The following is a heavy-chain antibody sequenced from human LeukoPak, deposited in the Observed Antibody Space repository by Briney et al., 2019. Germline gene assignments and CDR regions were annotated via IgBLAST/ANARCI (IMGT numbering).Heavy chain of an antibody. V-gene: IGHV4-39*01. D-gene: IGHD1-1*01. CDR3: ARRGPYTDCFDY. CDR2: IHYSGST. CDR1: GGSISSTFYY. Sequence: PSETLSLTCTVSGGSISSTFYYWGWVRQPPGKGLEWIATIHYSGSTYYNPSLKSRVTISVDASKNQFSLKLSSVTAADTAVYYCARRGPYTDCFDYWGQGTLVTVSS. J-gene: IGHJ4*02.